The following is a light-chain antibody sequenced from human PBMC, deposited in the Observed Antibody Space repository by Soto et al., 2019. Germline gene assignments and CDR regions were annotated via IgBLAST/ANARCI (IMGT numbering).Light chain of an antibody. CDR2: EVS. Sequence: QSVLTQPASVSGSPGQSITISCTGTSSDVGNYKYVSWYQQHPGKAPKLIIYEVSNRPSGVSDRFSGSKSGNTASLTISGLQAEDETDYYCLSYTSSGTYVFGTGTKRTVL. V-gene: IGLV2-14*01. J-gene: IGLJ1*01. CDR1: SSDVGNYKY. CDR3: LSYTSSGTYV.